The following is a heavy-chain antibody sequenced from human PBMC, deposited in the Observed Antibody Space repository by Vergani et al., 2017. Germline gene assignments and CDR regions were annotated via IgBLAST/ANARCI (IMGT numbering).Heavy chain of an antibody. J-gene: IGHJ6*03. Sequence: QVQLVQSGAEVKKPGASVKVSCKVSGYTLTALSMHWLLQAPGKGLEWLGGFDPEDGETIYAQKFQGRVAMTEDTSTDTSYMELSSLRSEDTAVYYCAGSPSSYYYYYMDVWGKGTTVTVSS. CDR1: GYTLTALS. CDR3: AGSPSSYYYYYMDV. CDR2: FDPEDGET. D-gene: IGHD6-13*01. V-gene: IGHV1-24*01.